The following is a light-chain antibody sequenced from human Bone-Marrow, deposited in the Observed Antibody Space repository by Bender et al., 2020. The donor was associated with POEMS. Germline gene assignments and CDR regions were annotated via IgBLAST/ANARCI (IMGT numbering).Light chain of an antibody. J-gene: IGLJ2*01. Sequence: QSALTQPPSASGSPGQSVTISCTGTSSDVGAYNRVSWYQQHPGKAPKLIIYEVSKRPSGVPDRFSGSKSGNTASLTVSGLQAEDEADYYCSSYTSSSTLFGGGTKLTVL. CDR3: SSYTSSSTL. CDR1: SSDVGAYNR. CDR2: EVS. V-gene: IGLV2-18*02.